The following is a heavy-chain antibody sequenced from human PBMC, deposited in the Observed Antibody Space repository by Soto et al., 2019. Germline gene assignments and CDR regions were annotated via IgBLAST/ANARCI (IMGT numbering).Heavy chain of an antibody. CDR1: GFTFSSYG. CDR3: AKDYCSSTSCIFVDV. D-gene: IGHD2-2*01. J-gene: IGHJ6*02. V-gene: IGHV3-30*18. CDR2: ISYDGSNK. Sequence: QVQLVESGGGVVQPGRSLRLSCAASGFTFSSYGMHWVRQAPGKGLEWVAVISYDGSNKYYADSVKGRFTISRDNSKNTLYLQMNSLRAEDTAVYYCAKDYCSSTSCIFVDVWGQGTTVTVSS.